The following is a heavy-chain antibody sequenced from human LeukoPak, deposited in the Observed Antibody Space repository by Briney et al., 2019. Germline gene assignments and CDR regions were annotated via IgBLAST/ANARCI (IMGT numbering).Heavy chain of an antibody. V-gene: IGHV3-48*01. J-gene: IGHJ4*02. D-gene: IGHD6-19*01. Sequence: TGGSLRLSCAASGFTFSSYSMNWVRQAPGKGLEWVSYISSSSTIYYADSVKGRFTISRDDSKNMLFLQMNSLRAEDTAVYYCAKDARRTSGWYFFDYWGQGTLVTVSS. CDR2: ISSSSTI. CDR1: GFTFSSYS. CDR3: AKDARRTSGWYFFDY.